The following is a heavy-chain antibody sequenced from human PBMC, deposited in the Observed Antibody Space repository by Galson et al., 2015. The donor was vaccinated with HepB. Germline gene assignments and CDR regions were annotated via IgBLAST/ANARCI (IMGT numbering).Heavy chain of an antibody. J-gene: IGHJ3*02. CDR2: ISSSSSYI. CDR1: GFTFSSYG. Sequence: LRLSCAASGFTFSSYGMHWVRQAPGKGLEWVSSISSSSSYIYYADSVKGRFTISRDNAKNSLYLQMNSLRAEDTAVYYCARGRGYGSGSYHAFDIWGQGTMVTVSS. V-gene: IGHV3-21*01. CDR3: ARGRGYGSGSYHAFDI. D-gene: IGHD3-10*01.